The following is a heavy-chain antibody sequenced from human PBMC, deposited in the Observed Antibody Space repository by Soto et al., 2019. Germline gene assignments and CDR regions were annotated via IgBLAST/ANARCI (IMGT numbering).Heavy chain of an antibody. CDR2: MNPNSGNT. CDR3: ASLRVRWFGDYEHYYAMYG. CDR1: GYTFTSYD. J-gene: IGHJ6*02. V-gene: IGHV1-8*01. Sequence: ASVKVYCTASGYTFTSYDINWVRQATGQGHEWMGWMNPNSGNTGYAQKFQGRVTMTRNTSISTAYMELSSLRSEDTAVYYCASLRVRWFGDYEHYYAMYGRAQGTTV. D-gene: IGHD3-10*01.